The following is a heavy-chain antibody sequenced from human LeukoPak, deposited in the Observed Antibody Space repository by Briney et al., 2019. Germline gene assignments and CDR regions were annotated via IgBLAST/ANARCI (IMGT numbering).Heavy chain of an antibody. D-gene: IGHD2-21*02. CDR2: INPSGGST. CDR3: ARGDLVVVTADGTDY. J-gene: IGHJ4*02. V-gene: IGHV1-46*01. CDR1: GYTFTSYY. Sequence: GASVKVSCKASGYTFTSYYMHWVRQAPGQGLEWMGIINPSGGSTSYAQKFQGRVTMTRDMSTSTVYMELSSLRSEDTAVYYCARGDLVVVTADGTDYWGQGTLVTVSS.